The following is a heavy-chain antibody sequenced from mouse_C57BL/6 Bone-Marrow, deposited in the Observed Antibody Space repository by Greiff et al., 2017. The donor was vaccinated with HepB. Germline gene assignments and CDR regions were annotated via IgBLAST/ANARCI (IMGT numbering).Heavy chain of an antibody. V-gene: IGHV10-1*01. CDR3: VRQDSSGYVYYAMDY. D-gene: IGHD3-2*02. Sequence: DVQLQESGGGLVQPKGSLKLSCAASGFSFNTYAMNWVRQAPGKGLEWVARIRSKSNNYATYYADSVKDRFTISRDDSESMLYLQMNNLKTEDTAMYYCVRQDSSGYVYYAMDYWGQGTSVTVSS. CDR2: IRSKSNNYAT. CDR1: GFSFNTYA. J-gene: IGHJ4*01.